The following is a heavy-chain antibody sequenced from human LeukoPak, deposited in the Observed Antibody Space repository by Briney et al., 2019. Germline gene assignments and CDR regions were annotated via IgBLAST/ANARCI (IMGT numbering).Heavy chain of an antibody. Sequence: GESLKISCKGSGYSFTSYWTSWVRQMPGKGLEWMGRIDPSDSYTNYSPSFQGHVTISADKSISTAYLQWSSLKASDTAMYYCARPFDGDYGMDVWGQGTTVTVSS. CDR2: IDPSDSYT. CDR3: ARPFDGDYGMDV. V-gene: IGHV5-10-1*01. CDR1: GYSFTSYW. J-gene: IGHJ6*02. D-gene: IGHD4-17*01.